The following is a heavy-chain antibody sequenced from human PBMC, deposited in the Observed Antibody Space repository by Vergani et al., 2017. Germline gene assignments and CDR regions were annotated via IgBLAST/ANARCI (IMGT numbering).Heavy chain of an antibody. CDR1: GGSITSGSFY. Sequence: QVQLHESGPGLVKPSQTLSLTCTVSGGSITSGSFYWSWIRQPAGKGLEWIGRIHSSGTTNYNPSLKSRVTLSVDTSKNQLSLRMTSVTAADTAVYYCASKRGACRAAYCHSYDFWGPGTLVGVSS. CDR3: ASKRGACRAAYCHSYDF. CDR2: IHSSGTT. J-gene: IGHJ4*02. D-gene: IGHD2-15*01. V-gene: IGHV4-61*02.